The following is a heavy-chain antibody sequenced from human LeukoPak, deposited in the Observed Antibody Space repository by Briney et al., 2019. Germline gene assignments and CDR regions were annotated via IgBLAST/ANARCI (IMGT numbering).Heavy chain of an antibody. CDR3: ARAGTYYDYVWRL. CDR2: INPNSGGT. CDR1: GYTFSGYY. J-gene: IGHJ2*01. V-gene: IGHV1-2*06. Sequence: ASVKVSCKASGYTFSGYYLHWVRQAPGQGLEWMGRINPNSGGTNSAQKFQGRVTMTRDMSTSTVYMELSSLRSEDTAVYYCARAGTYYDYVWRLWGRGTLVTVSS. D-gene: IGHD3-16*01.